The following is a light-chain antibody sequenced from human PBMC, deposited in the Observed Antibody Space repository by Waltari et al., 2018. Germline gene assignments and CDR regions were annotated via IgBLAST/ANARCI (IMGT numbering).Light chain of an antibody. J-gene: IGLJ1*01. Sequence: QSVLTQPPSASGTPGQRVTISCSGSSSHIGSNTVNWYQQLPGTAPKLLIYCNNQRPSGVPDRFSGSKSGTSASLAISGLQSEDEADYYCAAWDDSLNGFYVFGTGTKVTVL. V-gene: IGLV1-44*01. CDR2: CNN. CDR3: AAWDDSLNGFYV. CDR1: SSHIGSNT.